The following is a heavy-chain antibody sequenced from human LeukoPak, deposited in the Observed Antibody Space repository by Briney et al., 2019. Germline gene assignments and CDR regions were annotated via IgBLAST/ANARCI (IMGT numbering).Heavy chain of an antibody. D-gene: IGHD3-16*01. CDR1: GFTFSSYS. V-gene: IGHV3-21*01. Sequence: GGPLRLSCAASGFTFSSYSMNWVRQAPGKGLEWVSSISSSSSYIYYADSVKGRFTISRDNAKNSLYLQMNSLRAEDTAVYYCARDLQGGARDYWGQGTLVTVSS. J-gene: IGHJ4*02. CDR2: ISSSSSYI. CDR3: ARDLQGGARDY.